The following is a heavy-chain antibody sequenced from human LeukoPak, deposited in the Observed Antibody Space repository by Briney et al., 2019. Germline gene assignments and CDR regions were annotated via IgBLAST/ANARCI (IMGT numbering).Heavy chain of an antibody. CDR1: AYTFTSYD. V-gene: IGHV1-8*01. CDR2: MNPNSGNT. CDR3: ARRCSGYDEMDY. Sequence: ASVKVSCKASAYTFTSYDINWVRQATGQGLEWMGWMNPNSGNTDYAQKFQGRVTMTRNTSISTAYMELSSLRSEDMAAYYCARRCSGYDEMDYWGQGTLVTVSS. D-gene: IGHD5-12*01. J-gene: IGHJ4*02.